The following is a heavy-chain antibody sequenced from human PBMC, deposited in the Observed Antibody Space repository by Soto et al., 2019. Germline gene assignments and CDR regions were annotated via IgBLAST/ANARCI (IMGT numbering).Heavy chain of an antibody. CDR3: ARDMNMDRYSYGYGFPPY. Sequence: GSLRLSCAASGFTFSSYSMNWVRQAPGKGLEWVSYISSSSSTIYYADSVKGRFTISRDNAKNSLYLQMNSLRAEDTAVYYCARDMNMDRYSYGYGFPPYWGQGTLVNVSS. CDR1: GFTFSSYS. V-gene: IGHV3-48*01. D-gene: IGHD5-18*01. CDR2: ISSSSSTI. J-gene: IGHJ4*02.